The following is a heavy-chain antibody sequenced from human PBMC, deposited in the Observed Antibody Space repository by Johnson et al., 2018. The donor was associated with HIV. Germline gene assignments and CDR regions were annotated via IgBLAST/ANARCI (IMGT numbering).Heavy chain of an antibody. J-gene: IGHJ3*02. CDR3: ARDTYCSGGSCYSNAFDI. D-gene: IGHD2-15*01. CDR1: GFTVSTNY. Sequence: VQLVESGGGLVQPGGSLRLSCAASGFTVSTNYMSWVRQAPGKGLEWVANIKQDGSEKYYVDSVKGRFTISRDNAKNSLYLQMNSLRAEDTAVYYCARDTYCSGGSCYSNAFDIWGQGTMVTVSS. V-gene: IGHV3-7*01. CDR2: IKQDGSEK.